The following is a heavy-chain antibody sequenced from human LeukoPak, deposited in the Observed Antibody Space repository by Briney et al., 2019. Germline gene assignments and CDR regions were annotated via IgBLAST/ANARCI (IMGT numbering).Heavy chain of an antibody. V-gene: IGHV3-30*18. J-gene: IGHJ4*02. CDR3: AKSSPILRYFDWLSGMDY. D-gene: IGHD3-9*01. Sequence: GRSLRLSCAASGFTFRSYGMHWVRQAPGKGLERAAVISFDGGDKYFADSVKGRFTISRDNSKNTLYLQMNSPRAEDTAVYYCAKSSPILRYFDWLSGMDYWGQGTLVTVSS. CDR2: ISFDGGDK. CDR1: GFTFRSYG.